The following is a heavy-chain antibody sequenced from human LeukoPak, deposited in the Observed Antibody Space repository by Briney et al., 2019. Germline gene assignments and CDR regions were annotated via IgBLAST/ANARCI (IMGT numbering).Heavy chain of an antibody. D-gene: IGHD3-10*01. CDR3: ARVCGVDNPRGGYFEY. V-gene: IGHV4-34*01. CDR1: GVSLSGYY. J-gene: IGHJ4*02. CDR2: INHSGST. Sequence: SETLSLTCAVYGVSLSGYYWSWIRQPPGKGLEWMGEINHSGSTNYNPSLRSRVTISVDTSKNQFSLKLSSVTAAAAAVYYCARVCGVDNPRGGYFEYWGQGTLVTVSS.